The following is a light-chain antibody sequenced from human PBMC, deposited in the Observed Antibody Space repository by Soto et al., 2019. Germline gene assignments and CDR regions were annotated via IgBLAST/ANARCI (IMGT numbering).Light chain of an antibody. Sequence: EIVLTQSPGTLSLSPGERATLSCRASQSVTSSYLAWYQQKPGQAPRLLIYGASRRATGIPDRFSGSGSGTDVALTISRLEPEDFAVYYCQQYGSSRTFGQGTKVEIK. CDR3: QQYGSSRT. J-gene: IGKJ1*01. CDR2: GAS. CDR1: QSVTSSY. V-gene: IGKV3-20*01.